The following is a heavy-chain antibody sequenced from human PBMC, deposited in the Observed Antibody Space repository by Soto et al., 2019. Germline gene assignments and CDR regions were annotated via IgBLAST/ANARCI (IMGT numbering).Heavy chain of an antibody. CDR2: IYYSGST. CDR3: ARVGRYCSSTSCRMDV. D-gene: IGHD2-2*01. V-gene: IGHV4-31*03. CDR1: GGSISSGGYH. Sequence: SETLSLTCTVSGGSISSGGYHWSWIRQHPGKGLEWIGYIYYSGSTYYNPSLKSRVTISVDTSKNQFSLKLSSVTAADTAVYYCARVGRYCSSTSCRMDVWGQGPTATVSS. J-gene: IGHJ6*02.